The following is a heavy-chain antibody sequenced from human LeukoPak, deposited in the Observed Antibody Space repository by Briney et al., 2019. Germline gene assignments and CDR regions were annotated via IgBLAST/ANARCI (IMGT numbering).Heavy chain of an antibody. J-gene: IGHJ5*02. CDR1: GFIFRAYW. CDR3: AKGEGGYSS. V-gene: IGHV3-7*01. D-gene: IGHD4-23*01. Sequence: GGSLRLSCATSGFIFRAYWMTWVRQAPGKGLEWGANIHQDGSEKYHVDSVKGRFTISRDNANNLLFLQMHSLRAEDTAVYYCAKGEGGYSSWGQGTLVTVSS. CDR2: IHQDGSEK.